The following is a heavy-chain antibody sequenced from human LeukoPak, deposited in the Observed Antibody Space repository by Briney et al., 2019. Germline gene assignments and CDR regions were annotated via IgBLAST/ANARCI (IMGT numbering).Heavy chain of an antibody. CDR1: GYTFTSYG. V-gene: IGHV1-8*02. J-gene: IGHJ3*02. CDR2: MNPNSGNT. D-gene: IGHD3-16*01. Sequence: ASVKVSCKASGYTFTSYGISWVRQAPGQGLEWMGWMNPNSGNTGYAQKFQGRVTMTRNTSISTAYMELSSLRSEDTAVYYCATLWGGEPDAFDIWGQGTMVTVSS. CDR3: ATLWGGEPDAFDI.